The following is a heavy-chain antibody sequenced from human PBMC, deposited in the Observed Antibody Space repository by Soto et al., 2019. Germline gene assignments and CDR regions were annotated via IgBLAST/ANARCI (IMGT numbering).Heavy chain of an antibody. V-gene: IGHV1-69*13. CDR1: GGTFSSYA. J-gene: IGHJ6*03. CDR3: ARGLGHGLNPVTTNYYYMDV. Sequence: ASVKVSCKASGGTFSSYAISWVRQAPGQGLEWMGGIIPIFGTANYAQKFQGRVTITADESTSTAYMELSSLRSEDTAVYYCARGLGHGLNPVTTNYYYMDVWGKGTTVTVSS. D-gene: IGHD1-1*01. CDR2: IIPIFGTA.